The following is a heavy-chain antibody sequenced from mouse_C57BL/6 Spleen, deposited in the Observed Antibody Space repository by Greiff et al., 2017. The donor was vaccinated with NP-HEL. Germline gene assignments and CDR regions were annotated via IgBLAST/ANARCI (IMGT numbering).Heavy chain of an antibody. Sequence: QVQLQQSGPGLVQPSQSLSITCTVSGFSLTSYGVHWVRQSPGKGLEWLGVIWSGGSTDYNAAFISRLSISKDNSKSQVFFKMNSLQADDTAIYYCARGDSKYYFDYWGQGTTLTVSS. CDR3: ARGDSKYYFDY. CDR1: GFSLTSYG. CDR2: IWSGGST. D-gene: IGHD2-5*01. V-gene: IGHV2-2*01. J-gene: IGHJ2*01.